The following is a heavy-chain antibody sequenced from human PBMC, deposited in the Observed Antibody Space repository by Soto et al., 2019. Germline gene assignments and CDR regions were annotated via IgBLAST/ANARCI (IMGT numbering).Heavy chain of an antibody. V-gene: IGHV3-23*01. J-gene: IGHJ6*02. D-gene: IGHD2-21*02. CDR1: GFTFSSYA. CDR3: AKESSLAYCGGDCYSAPDV. Sequence: PWGSLRLSCAASGFTFSSYAMSWVRQAPGKGLEWVSAISGSGGSTYYADSVKGRFTISRDNSKNTLYLQMNSLRAEDTAVYYCAKESSLAYCGGDCYSAPDVWGQGTTVTVYS. CDR2: ISGSGGST.